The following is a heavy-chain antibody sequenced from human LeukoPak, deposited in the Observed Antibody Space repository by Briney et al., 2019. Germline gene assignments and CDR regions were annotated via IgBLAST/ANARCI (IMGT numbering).Heavy chain of an antibody. CDR1: GGSFSGYY. D-gene: IGHD5-18*01. V-gene: IGHV4-34*01. CDR3: ARGDTAMDNWFDP. CDR2: INHSGST. Sequence: SETLSLTCAVYGGSFSGYYWSWIRQPPGKGLEWIWEINHSGSTNYNPSLKSRVTISVDTSKNQFSLKLSSVTAADTAVYYCARGDTAMDNWFDPWGQGTLVTVSS. J-gene: IGHJ5*02.